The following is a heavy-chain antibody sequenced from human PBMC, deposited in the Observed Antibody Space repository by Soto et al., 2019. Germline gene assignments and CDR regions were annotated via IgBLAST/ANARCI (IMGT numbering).Heavy chain of an antibody. D-gene: IGHD4-17*01. V-gene: IGHV4-59*01. J-gene: IGHJ5*02. Sequence: SETLSLTCSVSGGSPGGNYWSWIRQPQGKGLEWIGCISDSGNTYYNPSLQSRVTISIDTSTNQFLLDLTSVTTADTAVYYCARVPTTVTHPKSPFLVDRDVKNESFAPWGQGTLVTVSS. CDR2: ISDSGNT. CDR3: ARVPTTVTHPKSPFLVDRDVKNESFAP. CDR1: GGSPGGNY.